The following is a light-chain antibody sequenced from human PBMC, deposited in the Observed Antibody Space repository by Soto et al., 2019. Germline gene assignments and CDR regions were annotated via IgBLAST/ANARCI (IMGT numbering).Light chain of an antibody. CDR1: QSASGY. CDR2: ADS. J-gene: IGKJ5*01. CDR3: QQRYKRPIT. V-gene: IGKV3-11*01. Sequence: IGVTKSATNLYPSPPFSATPSCRASQSASGYIGWYQQKPGQAPRLLIYADSNRATGIPARFSGSGSGTDFTLTIRSLEPEDFSVYYCQQRYKRPITFGQGTRLEI.